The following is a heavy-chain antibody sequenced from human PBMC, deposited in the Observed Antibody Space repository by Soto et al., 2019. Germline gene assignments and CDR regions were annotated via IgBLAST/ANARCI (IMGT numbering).Heavy chain of an antibody. Sequence: QVQLVQSGAEVKKPGSSVKVSCKASGGTFSSYAISWVRQAPGQGLEWMGGIIPIFGTANYAQKFQGRVTITEDESTSTAYMELSSLRSEDRAVYYCARDLTYYYGSGSYYPSNHFDSWGQGTLVTVSS. J-gene: IGHJ4*02. V-gene: IGHV1-69*01. CDR2: IIPIFGTA. D-gene: IGHD3-10*01. CDR3: ARDLTYYYGSGSYYPSNHFDS. CDR1: GGTFSSYA.